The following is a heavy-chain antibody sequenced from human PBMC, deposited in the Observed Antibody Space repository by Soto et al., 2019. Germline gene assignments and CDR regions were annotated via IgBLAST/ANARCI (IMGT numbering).Heavy chain of an antibody. CDR1: GGTFRSYA. CDR3: ARSMETNYFYCMDV. V-gene: IGHV1-69*13. J-gene: IGHJ6*02. D-gene: IGHD2-8*01. Sequence: SVKVSCKASGGTFRSYAINWVRQAPGQGLEWMGGIIPMFGKPNYAEKFLGRVTISADESTRTAYMEVSSLKSEDTAVYYCARSMETNYFYCMDVWGLGTTVTVSS. CDR2: IIPMFGKP.